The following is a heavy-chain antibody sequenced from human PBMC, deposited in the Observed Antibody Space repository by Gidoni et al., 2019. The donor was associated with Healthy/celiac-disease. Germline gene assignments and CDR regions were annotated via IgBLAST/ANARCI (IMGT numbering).Heavy chain of an antibody. D-gene: IGHD6-6*01. CDR1: GSTFTYRY. J-gene: IGHJ6*02. Sequence: QMQLVQSGAEVKQTGSSVKVSCMASGSTFTYRYLHWVRQDPGQALEWMGWITPFNGNTNYAQKFQDRVTITRDRSMSTAYMELSSLRSEDTAMYYCATTYSSSSYDYYGMDVWGQGTTVTVSS. CDR2: ITPFNGNT. CDR3: ATTYSSSSYDYYGMDV. V-gene: IGHV1-45*02.